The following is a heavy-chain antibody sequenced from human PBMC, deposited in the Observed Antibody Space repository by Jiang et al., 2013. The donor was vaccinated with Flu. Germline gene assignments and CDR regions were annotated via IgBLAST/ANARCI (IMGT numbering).Heavy chain of an antibody. V-gene: IGHV4-38-2*01. J-gene: IGHJ6*04. D-gene: IGHD2-2*01. CDR2: IYHSGST. CDR3: ARAGSCSSTSCVFMDV. CDR1: GYSISSGYY. Sequence: LLKPSETLSLTCAVSGYSISSGYYWGWIRQPPGKGLEWIGSIYHSGSTYYNPSLKSRVTISVDTSKNQFSLKLSSVTAADTAVYYCARAGSCSSTSCVFMDVWGKGTTGHRLL.